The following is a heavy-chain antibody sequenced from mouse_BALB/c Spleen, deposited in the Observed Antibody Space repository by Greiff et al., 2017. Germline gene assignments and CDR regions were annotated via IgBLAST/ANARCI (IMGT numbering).Heavy chain of an antibody. CDR1: GFNIKDTY. D-gene: IGHD4-1*01. V-gene: IGHV14-3*02. J-gene: IGHJ2*01. CDR2: IDPANGNT. Sequence: EVQLQQSGAELVKPGASVKLSCTASGFNIKDTYMHWVKQRPEQGLEWIGRIDPANGNTKYDPKFQGKATITADTSSNTAYLQLSILTSEDTAVYYCSNWDDYWGQGTTLTVSS. CDR3: SNWDDY.